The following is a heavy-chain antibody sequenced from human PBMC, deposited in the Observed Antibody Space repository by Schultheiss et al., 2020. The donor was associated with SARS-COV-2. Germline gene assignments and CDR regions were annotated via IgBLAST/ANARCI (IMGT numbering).Heavy chain of an antibody. CDR3: ARHSHSSGWTGDWFDP. D-gene: IGHD6-19*01. CDR1: GGSFSGDY. Sequence: SETLSLTCAVYGGSFSGDYWSWIRQPPGKGLQWIGEIHHSGSTNYNPSLKSRVTISVDTSKNQFSLKLSSVTAADTAVYYCARHSHSSGWTGDWFDPWGQGTLVTVSS. V-gene: IGHV4-34*01. J-gene: IGHJ5*02. CDR2: IHHSGST.